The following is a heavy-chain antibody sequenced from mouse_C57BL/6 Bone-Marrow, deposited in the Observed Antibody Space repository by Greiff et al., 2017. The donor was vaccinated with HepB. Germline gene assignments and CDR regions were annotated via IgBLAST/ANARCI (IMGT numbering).Heavy chain of an antibody. CDR1: GFTFSSYG. D-gene: IGHD1-1*01. CDR3: ARITTVASFDY. Sequence: EVKLVESGGDLVKPGGSLKLSCAASGFTFSSYGMSWVRQTPDTRLEWVATISSGGSYTYYPDSVKGRFTISRDNAKNTLYLQMSSLKSEDTAMYYCARITTVASFDYWGQGTTLTVSS. V-gene: IGHV5-6*01. J-gene: IGHJ2*01. CDR2: ISSGGSYT.